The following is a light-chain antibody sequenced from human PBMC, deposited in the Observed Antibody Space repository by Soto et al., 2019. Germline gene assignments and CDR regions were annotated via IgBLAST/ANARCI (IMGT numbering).Light chain of an antibody. CDR3: HQYAVSPLT. CDR2: DAS. J-gene: IGKJ4*01. Sequence: EIVLTQSPATLSLSPGERATLYCRASQSVGRNYLAWFQHKPDQAPRLLIYDASNRATGVPDRFSGSGSGTDFTLSVTRLEPEDFAVYYCHQYAVSPLTFGGGTTVEIK. CDR1: QSVGRNY. V-gene: IGKV3-20*01.